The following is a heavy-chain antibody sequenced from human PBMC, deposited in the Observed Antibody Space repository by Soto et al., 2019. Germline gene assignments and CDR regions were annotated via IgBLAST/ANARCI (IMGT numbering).Heavy chain of an antibody. CDR3: ARNRLDGYDFDS. D-gene: IGHD5-12*01. J-gene: IGHJ4*02. CDR2: VAQNGYI. V-gene: IGHV4-4*02. CDR1: NGSISSSNW. Sequence: QVQLQESGPGLGKPSGTLSLTCTVSNGSISSSNWWSWVRQSPGKGLEWIGEVAQNGYIGSIPSLKSRLTILLDKPTNRFSLRLTSVTAADTAVYYCARNRLDGYDFDSWGQGILVTVSS.